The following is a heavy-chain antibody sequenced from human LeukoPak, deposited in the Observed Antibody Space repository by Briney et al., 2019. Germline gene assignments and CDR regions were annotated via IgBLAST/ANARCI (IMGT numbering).Heavy chain of an antibody. J-gene: IGHJ3*02. CDR2: INHSGST. CDR1: GGSFSDYY. V-gene: IGHV4-34*01. CDR3: AHNPRWGRSDI. D-gene: IGHD3-16*01. Sequence: PSETLSLTCAVYGGSFSDYYWSWIRQPPGKGLEWIGEINHSGSTNYNPSLKSRVTISVDTSKNQFSLKLSSVTAADTAVYYCAHNPRWGRSDIWGQGTMVTVSS.